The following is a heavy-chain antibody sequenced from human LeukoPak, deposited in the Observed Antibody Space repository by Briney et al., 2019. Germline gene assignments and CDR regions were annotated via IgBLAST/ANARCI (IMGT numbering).Heavy chain of an antibody. CDR1: GFIFTPYE. D-gene: IGHD5-12*01. Sequence: GGSLRLSCAASGFIFTPYEMNWVRQAPGKGLEWVSYISSTGITTYYADSVKGRFTISRDNSKNTLYLQMNSLRAEDTAVYYCARGPSGYHNTGGQGTLVTVSS. V-gene: IGHV3-48*03. J-gene: IGHJ4*02. CDR3: ARGPSGYHNT. CDR2: ISSTGITT.